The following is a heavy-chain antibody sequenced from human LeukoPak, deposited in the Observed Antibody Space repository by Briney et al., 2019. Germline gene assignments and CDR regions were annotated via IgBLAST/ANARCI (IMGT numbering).Heavy chain of an antibody. CDR2: IYSGGST. CDR3: ARGGSSFSSRDY. J-gene: IGHJ4*02. Sequence: PGGSLRLSCAASGFTVSSNYMNWVRQAPGKGLEWVSVIYSGGSTYYADSVKGRLTISRDNAKNSLYVQMNSLRAEDTAVYYCARGGSSFSSRDYWGQGTLVTVSS. V-gene: IGHV3-53*01. CDR1: GFTVSSNY. D-gene: IGHD6-6*01.